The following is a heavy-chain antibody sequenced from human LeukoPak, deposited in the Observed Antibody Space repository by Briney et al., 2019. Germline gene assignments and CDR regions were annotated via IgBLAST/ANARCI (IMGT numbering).Heavy chain of an antibody. D-gene: IGHD3-16*02. CDR2: IKQDGSEK. V-gene: IGHV3-7*01. CDR1: GFTFSSYW. J-gene: IGHJ4*02. CDR3: AGGKSLLYDYVWGSYPFDY. Sequence: GGSLRLSCAASGFTFSSYWMSWVRQAPGKGLEWVANIKQDGSEKYYVDSVKGRFTISRDNAKNSLYLQMNSLRAEDTAVYYCAGGKSLLYDYVWGSYPFDYWGQGTLVTVSS.